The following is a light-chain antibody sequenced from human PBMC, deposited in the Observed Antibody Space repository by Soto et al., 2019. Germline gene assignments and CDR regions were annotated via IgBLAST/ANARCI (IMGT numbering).Light chain of an antibody. V-gene: IGLV2-14*02. CDR1: SSDVGSYNL. CDR3: SSYTTSNTRQIV. J-gene: IGLJ1*01. CDR2: DVS. Sequence: QSVLTQPASVSGSPGQSITISCTGTSSDVGSYNLVSWYQQHPGKAPKLMIFDVSKRPSGVSNRFSGSKSGNTASLTISGLQPEDEADYYCSSYTTSNTRQIVFGTGTRSPS.